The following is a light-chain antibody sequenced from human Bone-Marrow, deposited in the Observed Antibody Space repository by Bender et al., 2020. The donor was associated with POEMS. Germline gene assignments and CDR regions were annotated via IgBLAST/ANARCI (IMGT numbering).Light chain of an antibody. CDR2: SNY. V-gene: IGLV1-44*01. CDR1: DSNFGGNN. CDR3: CSYAGSQTFI. Sequence: QSVLTQPPSASGTPGQSVIISCSGTDSNFGGNNVNWYQHLPGTAPRLVVYSNYQRPSGVPARFSGSKSANTASLTISGLQTEDEADYYCCSYAGSQTFIFGGGTKVTVL. J-gene: IGLJ1*01.